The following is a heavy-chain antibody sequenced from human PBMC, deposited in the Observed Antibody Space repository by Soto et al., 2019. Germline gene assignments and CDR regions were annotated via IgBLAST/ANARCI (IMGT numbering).Heavy chain of an antibody. CDR3: VRVGSTGKPLRDSWFDT. CDR1: GFTFSTYD. J-gene: IGHJ5*02. D-gene: IGHD1-1*01. CDR2: ITSDSTFI. V-gene: IGHV3-21*02. Sequence: EVQVMESGGGLVEPGGSLRLSCAASGFTFSTYDMNWVRQAPGKGLEWVSSITSDSTFIYYADSVEGRFTISRDNAKNSLYLQMTSLRAEDTAVYYCVRVGSTGKPLRDSWFDTWGQGTLVTVSS.